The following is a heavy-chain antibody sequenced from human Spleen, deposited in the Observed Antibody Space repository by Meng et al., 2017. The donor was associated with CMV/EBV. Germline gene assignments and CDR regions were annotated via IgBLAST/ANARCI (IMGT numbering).Heavy chain of an antibody. CDR3: STYYYGSGSYYKD. CDR2: ISYDGSNK. J-gene: IGHJ4*02. Sequence: GESLKISCAASGFTFISYAGHWVRQAPGKGLEWVAVISYDGSNKYYADSVKGRFTISRDNSKNTLYLQMNSLRAEDTAVYYCSTYYYGSGSYYKDWGQGTLVTVSS. V-gene: IGHV3-30*04. D-gene: IGHD3-10*01. CDR1: GFTFISYA.